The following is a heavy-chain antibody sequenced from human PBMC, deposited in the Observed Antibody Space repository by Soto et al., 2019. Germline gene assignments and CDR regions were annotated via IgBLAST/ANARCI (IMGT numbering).Heavy chain of an antibody. D-gene: IGHD3-10*01. CDR2: ISASGGST. J-gene: IGHJ5*02. CDR1: GSTFSRYA. Sequence: EVQLLESGGGMVERGGSLRLSCAASGSTFSRYAMNWVRQAPGKGLEWVSGISASGGSTYYADFVKGRITISRDNPKSTLYLQMNSLRVDDTGEYYCARAAGRFGELFWFDPWGQGTLVSVSS. V-gene: IGHV3-23*01. CDR3: ARAAGRFGELFWFDP.